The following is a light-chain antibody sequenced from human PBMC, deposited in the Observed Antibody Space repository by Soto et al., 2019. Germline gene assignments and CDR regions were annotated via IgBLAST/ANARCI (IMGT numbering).Light chain of an antibody. Sequence: QSVLTQPPSVSAAPGQKVAISCSGSTSNIGNNYVSWYQQLPEKAPKLLIYDTDKRPSGIPDRFSGSKSGTSATLGITGLQTGDEADYYCAAWNSGLSAVVFGGGTKLTVL. V-gene: IGLV1-51*01. J-gene: IGLJ3*02. CDR1: TSNIGNNY. CDR2: DTD. CDR3: AAWNSGLSAVV.